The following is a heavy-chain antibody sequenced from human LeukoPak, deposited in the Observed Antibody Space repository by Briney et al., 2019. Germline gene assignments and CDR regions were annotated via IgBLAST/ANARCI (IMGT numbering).Heavy chain of an antibody. CDR2: IRYDGSNK. Sequence: PGGSLRLSCAASEFTFCSYGMHWVREAPGKGMEWVAFIRYDGSNKYYADSVKGRFTISRDNSKNTLYLQMNSLRAEDTAVYYCATPLHIVVGLFDYWGQGTLVTVSS. J-gene: IGHJ4*02. CDR3: ATPLHIVVGLFDY. CDR1: EFTFCSYG. V-gene: IGHV3-30*02. D-gene: IGHD2-15*01.